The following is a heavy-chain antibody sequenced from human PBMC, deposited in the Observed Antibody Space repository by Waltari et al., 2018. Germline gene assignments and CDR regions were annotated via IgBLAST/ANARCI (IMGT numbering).Heavy chain of an antibody. CDR2: MLQHETDT. V-gene: IGHV3-7*03. Sequence: EVQLVGSGGGLVQPGGSLRLSCAASGFNSSHYCIGWVRQAPGKGLELVANMLQHETDTYYVGSVKGRFTISRDNAKNSLYLQMNTLRAEDMAVYFCARDSIGMDVWGQGTTVTVSS. J-gene: IGHJ6*02. CDR1: GFNSSHYC. CDR3: ARDSIGMDV.